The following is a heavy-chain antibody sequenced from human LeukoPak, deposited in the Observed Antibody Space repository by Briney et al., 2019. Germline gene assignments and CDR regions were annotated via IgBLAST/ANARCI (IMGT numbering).Heavy chain of an antibody. V-gene: IGHV4-34*01. Sequence: SETLSLTCAVYGGSFSGYYRSWMRQPPGKGLEWIGEINHSGSTNYNPSLKSRVTISVDTSKNQFSLKLSSVTAADTAVYYCARSRDGYNYRDYWGQGTLVTVSS. D-gene: IGHD5-24*01. J-gene: IGHJ4*02. CDR1: GGSFSGYY. CDR2: INHSGST. CDR3: ARSRDGYNYRDY.